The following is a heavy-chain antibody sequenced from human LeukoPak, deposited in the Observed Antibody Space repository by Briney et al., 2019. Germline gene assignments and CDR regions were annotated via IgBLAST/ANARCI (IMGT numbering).Heavy chain of an antibody. D-gene: IGHD6-13*01. CDR1: GFTFSSYA. Sequence: GGSLRLSCAASGFTFSSYAMSWVRQAPGKGLEWVSGISASASGTYYADSVKGRFTISRDNSKNTLYLQMNSLRAEDTAVYYCAKDPGIAAAGISYFDYWGQGTLVTVSS. CDR3: AKDPGIAAAGISYFDY. J-gene: IGHJ4*02. CDR2: ISASASGT. V-gene: IGHV3-23*01.